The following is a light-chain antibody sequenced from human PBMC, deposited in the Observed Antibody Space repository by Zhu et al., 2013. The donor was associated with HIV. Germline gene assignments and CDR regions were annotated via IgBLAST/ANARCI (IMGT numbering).Light chain of an antibody. CDR3: QVWDRSTAGV. CDR1: SLRRYF. CDR2: QDT. Sequence: SSELTQDPAVSVALGQTVRITCQGDSLRRYFVSWYQQKPGQAPVRVIYQDTKRPSGIPERFSGSNSGNTATLTITGTQTMDEADYYCQVWDRSTAGVFGGGTILTVL. J-gene: IGLJ3*02. V-gene: IGLV3-19*02.